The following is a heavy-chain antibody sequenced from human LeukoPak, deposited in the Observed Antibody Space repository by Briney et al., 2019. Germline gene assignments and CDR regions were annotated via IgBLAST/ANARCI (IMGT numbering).Heavy chain of an antibody. CDR3: ARDAGDYYYYYYMDV. D-gene: IGHD3-10*01. V-gene: IGHV4-59*01. CDR2: IYYSGST. CDR1: GGSISSYY. J-gene: IGHJ6*03. Sequence: PSETLSPTCTVSGGSISSYYWSWIRQPPGKGLEWIGYIYYSGSTNYNPSLKSRVTISVDTSKNQFSLKLSSVTAADTAVYYCARDAGDYYYYYYMDVWGKGTTVTVSS.